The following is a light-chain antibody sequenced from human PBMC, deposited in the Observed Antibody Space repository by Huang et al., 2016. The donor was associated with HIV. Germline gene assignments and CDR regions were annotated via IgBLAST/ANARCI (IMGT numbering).Light chain of an antibody. V-gene: IGKV1D-13*01. CDR3: QQFNHYPLT. CDR1: QGISNT. Sequence: QLTQSPSSLSASVGDRVTITCRASQGISNTLAWYQQKPGKAPKLLIYDASSLQTGAPSRFSGSGSGTDFTLTISSLQPEDCATDYCQQFNHYPLTFGGGTKVEIE. CDR2: DAS. J-gene: IGKJ4*01.